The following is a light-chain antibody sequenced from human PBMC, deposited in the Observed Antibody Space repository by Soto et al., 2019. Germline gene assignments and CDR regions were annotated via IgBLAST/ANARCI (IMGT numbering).Light chain of an antibody. J-gene: IGKJ1*01. V-gene: IGKV1-27*01. Sequence: DIQMTQSPSSLSASVGDRVTITCRASQGISNYLAWYQQKPGKVPKLLSYAASTLHSGVPSRFSGSGSVTDFTITISSLQPEDVATYYCQKYNSAPQTFGQGTKVEIK. CDR3: QKYNSAPQT. CDR2: AAS. CDR1: QGISNY.